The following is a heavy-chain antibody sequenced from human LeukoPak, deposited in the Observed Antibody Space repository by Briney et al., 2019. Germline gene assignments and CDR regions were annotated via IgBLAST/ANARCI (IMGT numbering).Heavy chain of an antibody. CDR1: GDSISSYY. J-gene: IGHJ4*02. D-gene: IGHD1-7*01. CDR3: AKSKGGTTVYAFDD. CDR2: VLIGGNT. V-gene: IGHV4-4*08. Sequence: SETLSLTCTVSGDSISSYYWNWIRQPPGEGLEWIGCVLIGGNTVYNPSLESRLTMSVDTSRNQFTLKLSSVTVADTAVYYCAKSKGGTTVYAFDDWGQGTLVTVSS.